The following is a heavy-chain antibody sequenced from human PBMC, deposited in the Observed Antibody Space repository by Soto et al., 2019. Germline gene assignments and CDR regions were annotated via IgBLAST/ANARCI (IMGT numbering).Heavy chain of an antibody. V-gene: IGHV1-8*02. CDR1: GYTFTNYA. CDR2: ISVFNGNT. Sequence: QVQLVQSGAEVKKPGASVKVSCKASGYTFTNYAITWARQAPGQGLEWMGWISVFNGNTGYAQKFQGRVTMTRNTSISTAYMELSSLRSEDTAVYYCARGDYYYYGMDVWGQGTTVTVSS. CDR3: ARGDYYYYGMDV. J-gene: IGHJ6*02.